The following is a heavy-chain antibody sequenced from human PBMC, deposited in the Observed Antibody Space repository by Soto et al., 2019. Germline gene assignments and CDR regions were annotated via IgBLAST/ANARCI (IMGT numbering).Heavy chain of an antibody. V-gene: IGHV4-31*03. CDR3: ARAASDYDFWSGPYFDY. CDR2: IYYSGST. J-gene: IGHJ4*02. Sequence: TLSLTCTVSXGSISSGGYYWSWIRQHPGKGLEWIGYIYYSGSTYYNPSLKSRVTISVDTSKNQFSLKLSSVTAADTAVYYCARAASDYDFWSGPYFDYWGQGTLVTVSS. CDR1: XGSISSGGYY. D-gene: IGHD3-3*01.